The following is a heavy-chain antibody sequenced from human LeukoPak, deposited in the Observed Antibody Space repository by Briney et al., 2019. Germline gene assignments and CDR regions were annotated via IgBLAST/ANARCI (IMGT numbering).Heavy chain of an antibody. Sequence: GGSLRLSCAASGFTFSTYNMNWVRQAPGKGLEWVSYISSSRTTIYYADSVKGRFTISRDNAKNSLYLQMNSLRAEDTAVYYCATEGAAVAPYGMDVWGQGTTVTVSS. CDR1: GFTFSTYN. CDR2: ISSSRTTI. V-gene: IGHV3-48*04. CDR3: ATEGAAVAPYGMDV. J-gene: IGHJ6*02. D-gene: IGHD6-19*01.